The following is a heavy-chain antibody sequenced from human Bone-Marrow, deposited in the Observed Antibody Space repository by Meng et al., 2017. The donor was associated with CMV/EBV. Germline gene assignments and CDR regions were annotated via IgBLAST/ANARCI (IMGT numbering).Heavy chain of an antibody. CDR3: ARAPQNGYSSYYYYGMEV. Sequence: SETLSLTCTVSGGSISSSSYYWGWIRQPPGKGLEWIGSIYYSGSTYYNPSLKSRVTISVDTSKNQFSLKLSSVTAADTAVYYCARAPQNGYSSYYYYGMEVWGQGHTVTVSS. CDR2: IYYSGST. J-gene: IGHJ6*01. D-gene: IGHD6-13*01. CDR1: GGSISSSSYY. V-gene: IGHV4-39*07.